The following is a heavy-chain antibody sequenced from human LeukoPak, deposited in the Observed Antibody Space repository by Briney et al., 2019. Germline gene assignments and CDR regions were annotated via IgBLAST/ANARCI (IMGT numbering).Heavy chain of an antibody. J-gene: IGHJ6*03. CDR2: MYYSGNT. CDR1: GGSISSSRYY. Sequence: PSETLSLTCTVSGGSISSSRYYWGWIRQSPGKGLEWIGNMYYSGNTYYNPSLKSRVSISVDTSRNQLSLRLSSVTAADTAVYYCARGLRDVAAAFYYMDVWGKGTTVTVSS. V-gene: IGHV4-39*07. CDR3: ARGLRDVAAAFYYMDV. D-gene: IGHD6-13*01.